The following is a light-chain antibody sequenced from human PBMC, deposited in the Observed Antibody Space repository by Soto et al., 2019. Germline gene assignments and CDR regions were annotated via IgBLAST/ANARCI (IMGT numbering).Light chain of an antibody. CDR1: SSDVGAYDY. V-gene: IGLV2-14*01. CDR3: ISYTSISTYV. J-gene: IGLJ1*01. CDR2: EVT. Sequence: QSALTQPASVSGSLGQSITISCTGTSSDVGAYDYVSWYQQHPGKAPKLMIYEVTSRPSGVSNRFSGSKSGNTASLTISGLQGEDEAVYYCISYTSISTYVFGTGTKVTVL.